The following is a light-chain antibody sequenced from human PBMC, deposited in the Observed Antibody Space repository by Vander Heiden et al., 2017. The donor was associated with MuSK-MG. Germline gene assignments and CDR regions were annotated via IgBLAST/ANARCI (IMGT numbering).Light chain of an antibody. CDR1: QDISNY. CDR2: DAS. CDR3: QQYENLALT. J-gene: IGKJ3*01. V-gene: IGKV1-33*01. Sequence: DIQMTQSPSSLSASVGDRVTITCQASQDISNYLNWYQQKPGKAPKLLIYDASNLETGVPSRFSGSGSGTDFTFTSSSLKPEDIATYYCQQYENLALTFGPGTKVEIK.